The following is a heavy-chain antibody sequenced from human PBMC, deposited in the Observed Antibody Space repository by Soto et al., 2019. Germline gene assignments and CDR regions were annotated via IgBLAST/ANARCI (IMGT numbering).Heavy chain of an antibody. V-gene: IGHV3-53*01. CDR1: WFAVSATY. Sequence: GGSLRLSCVVSWFAVSATYMSWVRQAPGQGLEWVSVLTANGNTIYADAVKGRFTVSRDISKNTVYLQLNSVTVEDTGLYYCARDDLGLDVWGKGSTVTLS. J-gene: IGHJ6*04. CDR3: ARDDLGLDV. CDR2: LTANGNT.